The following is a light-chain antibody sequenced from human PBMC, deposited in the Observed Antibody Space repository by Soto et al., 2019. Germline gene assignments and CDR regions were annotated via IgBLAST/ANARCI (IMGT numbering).Light chain of an antibody. J-gene: IGKJ5*01. CDR1: QSVRSN. Sequence: ENVMTQSPATLSVSPGERVTLSCRASQSVRSNLAWYQQKPGQAPRLLIYDASTRATDIPVRFSGSGSGTEFTLTISSLQPEDVATYYCQKYSSAPFTFGQGTRLEIK. V-gene: IGKV3D-15*01. CDR3: QKYSSAPFT. CDR2: DAS.